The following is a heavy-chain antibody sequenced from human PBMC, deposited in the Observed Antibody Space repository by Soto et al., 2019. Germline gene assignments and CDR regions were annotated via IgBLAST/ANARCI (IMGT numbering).Heavy chain of an antibody. Sequence: KVSCKASGGTFSTHAIIWVRQAPGHGLEWMGGIIPISGTTYYTQKFQGRVTITADEPTSTAFMELSSLKSDDTAMFYCARGYCSGGNCYSGMDVWGQGTMVTVSS. CDR3: ARGYCSGGNCYSGMDV. CDR1: GGTFSTHA. D-gene: IGHD2-15*01. V-gene: IGHV1-69*01. CDR2: IIPISGTT. J-gene: IGHJ6*02.